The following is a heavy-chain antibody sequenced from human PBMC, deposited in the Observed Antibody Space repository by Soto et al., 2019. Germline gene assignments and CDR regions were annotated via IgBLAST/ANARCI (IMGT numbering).Heavy chain of an antibody. J-gene: IGHJ4*02. D-gene: IGHD3-22*01. CDR2: IYYSGST. CDR1: GGSVINWNYY. Sequence: SETLSLTCTVSGGSVINWNYYWSWTRQPPGEGLEWIGLIYYSGSTNYNHSLMSRVTMSIVTSTNQFSLRLNSVTAADTAIYYCSTGPNYSHTSRSTGDYWGQASLVTVTS. CDR3: STGPNYSHTSRSTGDY. V-gene: IGHV4-61*01.